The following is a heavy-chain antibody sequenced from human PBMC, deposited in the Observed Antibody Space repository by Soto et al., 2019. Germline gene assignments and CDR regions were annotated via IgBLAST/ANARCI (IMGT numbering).Heavy chain of an antibody. D-gene: IGHD2-15*01. CDR3: ARGGQQVVHNWVDP. CDR1: GYSFTSYW. V-gene: IGHV5-10-1*01. CDR2: IDPTDSYT. Sequence: EVHLVQSGAEVKKPGESLTISCKGSGYSFTSYWINWVRLVPGKGLELMGRIDPTDSYTNYNPSFQGHVTMSTDKSLSTAYLQWSSLKASDTAIYYCARGGQQVVHNWVDPWGQGNLVTVSS. J-gene: IGHJ5*02.